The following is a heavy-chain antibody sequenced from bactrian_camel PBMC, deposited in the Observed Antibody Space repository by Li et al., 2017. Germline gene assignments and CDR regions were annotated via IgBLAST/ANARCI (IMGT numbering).Heavy chain of an antibody. CDR3: AANHPYAGSNCCNTRADFGY. CDR2: FHTLDGSI. D-gene: IGHD6*01. V-gene: IGHV3S63*01. Sequence: HVQLVESGGGSVEAGGSLRLSCVRSGYFYPSYCTAWFRQAPGKEREGVATFHTLDGSIDYADSVKGRFTISEDTVKSTVYLQMDSLKPEDTAMYFCAANHPYAGSNCCNTRADFGYWGQGTQVTVS. J-gene: IGHJ6*01. CDR1: GYFYPSYC.